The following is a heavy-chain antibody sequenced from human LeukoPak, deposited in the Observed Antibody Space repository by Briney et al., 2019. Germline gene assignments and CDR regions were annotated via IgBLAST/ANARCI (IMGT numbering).Heavy chain of an antibody. CDR2: TNRDGSST. J-gene: IGHJ4*02. Sequence: GGSLRLSCAASGFTFSSYWMHWVRRAPGKGPVWVARTNRDGSSTAYADSVKGRFTISKDNAKNTLYLLMNSLRAEDTAVYYCAGDSVEWYIFDYWGQGTLVTVSS. V-gene: IGHV3-74*01. D-gene: IGHD3-3*01. CDR1: GFTFSSYW. CDR3: AGDSVEWYIFDY.